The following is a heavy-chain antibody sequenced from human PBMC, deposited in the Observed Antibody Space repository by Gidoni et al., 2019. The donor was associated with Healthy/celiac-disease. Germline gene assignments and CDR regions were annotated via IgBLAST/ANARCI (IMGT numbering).Heavy chain of an antibody. Sequence: EVQLVETGGGLIQPGGSLRLSCAASGFTVSSHYMSWVRQAPGKGLEWVSVIYSGGSTYYADSVKGRFTISRDNSKNTLYLQMNSLRAEDTAVYYCARASFASYSSSWSETLDYWGQGTLVTVSS. CDR2: IYSGGST. V-gene: IGHV3-53*02. D-gene: IGHD6-13*01. J-gene: IGHJ4*02. CDR3: ARASFASYSSSWSETLDY. CDR1: GFTVSSHY.